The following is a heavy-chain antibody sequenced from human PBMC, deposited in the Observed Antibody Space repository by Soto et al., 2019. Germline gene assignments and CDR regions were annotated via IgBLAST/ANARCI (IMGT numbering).Heavy chain of an antibody. CDR3: AGDREIVTAIVRRGLYAFDI. CDR1: GFTFSTYS. Sequence: EVQLVESGGGLVKPGGSLRLSCAASGFTFSTYSMNWVRQAPGKGLEWVSSVSSSSSYIDYADSVKGRFTISRDNAKNSLFLQMNTRRGEDTAMYYCAGDREIVTAIVRRGLYAFDIWGQGTMVTVSS. CDR2: VSSSSSYI. D-gene: IGHD2-21*02. J-gene: IGHJ3*02. V-gene: IGHV3-21*02.